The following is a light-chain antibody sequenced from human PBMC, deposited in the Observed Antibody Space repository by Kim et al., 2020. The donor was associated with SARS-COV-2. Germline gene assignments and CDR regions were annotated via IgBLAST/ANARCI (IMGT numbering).Light chain of an antibody. V-gene: IGLV3-19*01. CDR2: ANI. CDR1: TVKTYS. Sequence: VALGQTVTITCQGETVKTYSVSWFQQKAGQAPILLVYANIIRPPGIPERFSGSISGARASLAITGALPGDEADYYCNSRGTTGNVVFGGGTQLTVL. J-gene: IGLJ2*01. CDR3: NSRGTTGNVV.